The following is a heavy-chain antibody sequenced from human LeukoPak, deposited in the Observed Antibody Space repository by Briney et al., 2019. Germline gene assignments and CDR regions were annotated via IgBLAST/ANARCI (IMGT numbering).Heavy chain of an antibody. CDR2: ISGGSGYI. CDR1: GFTFSSYS. V-gene: IGHV3-21*01. J-gene: IGHJ4*02. CDR3: ARAIAVAEGY. D-gene: IGHD6-19*01. Sequence: GGSLRLSCAASGFTFSSYSMNWVRQAPAKGLEWVSYISGGSGYIYYADSVKGRFTISRDNAKNSLYLQMNSLRAEDTAVYYCARAIAVAEGYWGQGTLVTVSS.